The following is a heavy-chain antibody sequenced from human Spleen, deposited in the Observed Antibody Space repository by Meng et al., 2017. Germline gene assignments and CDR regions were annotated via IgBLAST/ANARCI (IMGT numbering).Heavy chain of an antibody. D-gene: IGHD2/OR15-2a*01. CDR1: GYSFTNNW. Sequence: GGSLRLSCKGSGYSFTNNWIAWVRQMPGKGLEWMGIIWPGDSDTRYSPSFQGQVTISADKSLTTAYLQWSSLKASDTATYYCARLSSKGLDVWGQGTMVTVSS. V-gene: IGHV5-51*01. CDR3: ARLSSKGLDV. J-gene: IGHJ6*02. CDR2: IWPGDSDT.